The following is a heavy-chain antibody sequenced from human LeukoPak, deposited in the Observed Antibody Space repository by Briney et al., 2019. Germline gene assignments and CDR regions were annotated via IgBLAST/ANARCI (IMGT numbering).Heavy chain of an antibody. J-gene: IGHJ6*02. V-gene: IGHV1-2*02. CDR1: GYSFTGYY. Sequence: SVKVSCKASGYSFTGYYLQWVRQAPGQGLEWMGWINPDSGGTNSAQKFQGRVTMTRDTSITTAYMELSSLRSADTAVYYCERDHCTSINCYEYKYYGMDVWGQGTTVTVSS. D-gene: IGHD2-2*01. CDR3: ERDHCTSINCYEYKYYGMDV. CDR2: INPDSGGT.